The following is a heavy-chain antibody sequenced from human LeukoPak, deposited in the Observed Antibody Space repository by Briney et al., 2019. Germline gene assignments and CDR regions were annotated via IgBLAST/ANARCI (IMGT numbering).Heavy chain of an antibody. Sequence: SETLSLTCTVSGGSISSSSYYWGWIRQPPGKGLEWIGSIYYSGSTYYNPSLKSRVTMSVDTSKNQFSLKLSSLTAADTAVYYCARGGRRFLEWLPDYWGQGTLVTVSS. J-gene: IGHJ4*02. V-gene: IGHV4-39*07. CDR2: IYYSGST. CDR1: GGSISSSSYY. D-gene: IGHD3-3*01. CDR3: ARGGRRFLEWLPDY.